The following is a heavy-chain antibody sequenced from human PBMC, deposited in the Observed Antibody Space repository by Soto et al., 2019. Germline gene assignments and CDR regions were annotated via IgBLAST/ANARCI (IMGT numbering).Heavy chain of an antibody. V-gene: IGHV3-23*01. CDR3: AKERSSGWSFDY. Sequence: GGSLRLSCAASGFTFSTYAMNWVRQAPGKGLEWVSGISGSGDSTYYADSVKGRFTVSRDNSKNTLYLQMNSLRAEDTAVFYCAKERSSGWSFDYWGQRTLVTGSS. D-gene: IGHD6-19*01. CDR1: GFTFSTYA. CDR2: ISGSGDST. J-gene: IGHJ4*02.